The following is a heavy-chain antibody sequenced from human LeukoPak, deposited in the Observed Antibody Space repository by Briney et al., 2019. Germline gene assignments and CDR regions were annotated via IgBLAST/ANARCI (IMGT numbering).Heavy chain of an antibody. Sequence: PGGSLRLSCAASGFTFSSYAMHWVRQAPGKGLEWVAVISYDGSNKYCADSVKGRFTISRDNSKNTLYLQMNSLRAEDTAVYYCARDKRDGPSGGWYSDYWGQGTLVTVSS. CDR2: ISYDGSNK. D-gene: IGHD6-19*01. CDR3: ARDKRDGPSGGWYSDY. V-gene: IGHV3-30-3*01. CDR1: GFTFSSYA. J-gene: IGHJ4*02.